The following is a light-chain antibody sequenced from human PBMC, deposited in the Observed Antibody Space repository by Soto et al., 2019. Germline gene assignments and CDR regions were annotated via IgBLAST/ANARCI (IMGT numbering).Light chain of an antibody. CDR1: QSVSSSF. V-gene: IGKV3-20*01. J-gene: IGKJ5*01. Sequence: IVLTQSPGALSLSPGERATLSCRASQSVSSSFLAWYQQKVGQAPRLLIYGASSRATGIPDRFSGSGSGTDFTLTISRLEPEDFAVYYCQQYGSSPRTFGQGTRLEI. CDR3: QQYGSSPRT. CDR2: GAS.